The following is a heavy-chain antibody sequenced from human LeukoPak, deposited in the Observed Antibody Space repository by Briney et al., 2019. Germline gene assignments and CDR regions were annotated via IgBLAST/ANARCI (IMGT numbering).Heavy chain of an antibody. J-gene: IGHJ4*02. V-gene: IGHV3-23*01. D-gene: IGHD1-26*01. Sequence: PGGSLRLSCAASGFTFTSYSMGWVRQAPGKGLEWVSGTSDRGDYTYYADSVKGRFTISRDNSKNTLYLQMNSLRAEDTALYFCAKKAQYNGNYPLDYWAREPWSPSPQ. CDR2: TSDRGDYT. CDR1: GFTFTSYS. CDR3: AKKAQYNGNYPLDY.